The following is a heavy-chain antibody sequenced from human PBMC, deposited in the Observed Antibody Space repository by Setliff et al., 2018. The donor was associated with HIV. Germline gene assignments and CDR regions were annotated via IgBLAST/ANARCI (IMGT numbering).Heavy chain of an antibody. CDR2: IYYSGSA. V-gene: IGHV4-39*07. CDR1: GGSISSSNYY. J-gene: IGHJ4*02. CDR3: ARATVAIFGVVTAILHYFDY. D-gene: IGHD3-3*01. Sequence: SETLSLTCTVSGGSISSSNYYWGWIRQPPGKGLEWPGSIYYSGSAYYNPSLKSRVTISVDTSKNQFSLKLSSVTAADTAVYYCARATVAIFGVVTAILHYFDYWGQGTLVTVSS.